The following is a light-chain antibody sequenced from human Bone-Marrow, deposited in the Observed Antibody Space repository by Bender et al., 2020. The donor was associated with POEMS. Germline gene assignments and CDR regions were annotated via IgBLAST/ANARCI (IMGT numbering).Light chain of an antibody. V-gene: IGLV2-23*02. CDR2: EVT. CDR3: YSYAGSSTFV. J-gene: IGLJ1*01. Sequence: QSALTQPASVSGSPGQSITISCTGSSSDIGNYNLVSWYQQHPGKAPTLIIYEVTKRPSGVSGRFSGSKSGNTASLTVSGLQAEDEADYFCYSYAGSSTFVFGTGTTVTVL. CDR1: SSDIGNYNL.